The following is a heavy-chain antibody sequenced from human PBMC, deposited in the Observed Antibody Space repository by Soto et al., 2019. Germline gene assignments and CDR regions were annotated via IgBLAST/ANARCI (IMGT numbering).Heavy chain of an antibody. Sequence: ASVKVSCKASGYTFTSYSMHWVRQAPGQRLEWMGWINAGNGNTKYSQKFQGRVTITRDTSASTAYMELSSLRSEDTAVYYCARQPHTRPFLRYYYYMDVWGKGTTVTVSS. V-gene: IGHV1-3*01. CDR2: INAGNGNT. CDR1: GYTFTSYS. CDR3: ARQPHTRPFLRYYYYMDV. D-gene: IGHD2-2*01. J-gene: IGHJ6*03.